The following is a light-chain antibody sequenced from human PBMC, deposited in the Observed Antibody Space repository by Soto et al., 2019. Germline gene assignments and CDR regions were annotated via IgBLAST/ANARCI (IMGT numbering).Light chain of an antibody. V-gene: IGKV1-39*01. CDR2: TTS. Sequence: DIQMTQSPSSLSASVGDRVTITFRASQNIDIYLNWYRQKPGTAPNLLIYTTSYLQSGVPSRFSGSKSGADFTLTISSLQPEDFATYYCQQSYSTPYTFGQGTKVDIK. CDR3: QQSYSTPYT. J-gene: IGKJ2*01. CDR1: QNIDIY.